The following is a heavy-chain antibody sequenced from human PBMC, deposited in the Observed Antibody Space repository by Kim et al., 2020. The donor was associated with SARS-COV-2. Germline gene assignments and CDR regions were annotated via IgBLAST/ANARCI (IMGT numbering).Heavy chain of an antibody. J-gene: IGHJ5*02. CDR3: ARKKVNNYPNWCDT. Sequence: SETLSLTCTVSGYSISSGYYWGWIRQPPGKGLEWIGSIYHSGSTNYNPSLKSRVTISVDTSKNQFSLKLSSVTAADTAVYYCARKKVNNYPNWCDTSGQRTLFTVSS. V-gene: IGHV4-38-2*02. D-gene: IGHD4-4*01. CDR1: GYSISSGYY. CDR2: IYHSGST.